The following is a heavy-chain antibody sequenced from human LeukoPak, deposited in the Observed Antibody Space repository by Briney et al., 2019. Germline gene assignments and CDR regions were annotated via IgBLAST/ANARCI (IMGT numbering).Heavy chain of an antibody. CDR2: IYTSGST. Sequence: PSETLSLTCTVSGGSISSYYWSWIRQPAGKGLEWIGRIYTSGSTNYNPSLKSRVTMSVDTSKNQFSLKLSSVTTADTAVYYCARVAKGCTNGVCYTERFDPWGQGTLVTVSS. CDR1: GGSISSYY. J-gene: IGHJ5*02. CDR3: ARVAKGCTNGVCYTERFDP. V-gene: IGHV4-4*07. D-gene: IGHD2-8*01.